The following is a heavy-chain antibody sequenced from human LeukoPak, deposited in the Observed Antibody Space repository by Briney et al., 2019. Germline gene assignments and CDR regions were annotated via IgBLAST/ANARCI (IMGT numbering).Heavy chain of an antibody. D-gene: IGHD2-21*02. V-gene: IGHV3-23*01. CDR3: AKQVCGADCYYYYGMDV. CDR1: GFTFRSYA. J-gene: IGHJ6*02. CDR2: ISDSGTST. Sequence: PGGSLRLSCAASGFTFRSYAMTWVRQAPGKGLEWVSSISDSGTSTYYADSVKGRFTISRDNSKNTLYLQMNSLRVEDTAVYYCAKQVCGADCYYYYGMDVWGQGTTVTVSS.